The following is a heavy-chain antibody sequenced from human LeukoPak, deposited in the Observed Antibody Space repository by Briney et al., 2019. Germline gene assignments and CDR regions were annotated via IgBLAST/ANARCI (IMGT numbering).Heavy chain of an antibody. V-gene: IGHV1-2*04. J-gene: IGHJ6*02. Sequence: ASVKVSCKASGYTFTGYYMHWVRQAPGQGLEWMGWINPNSGGTNYAQKFQGWVTMTRDTSISTAYMELSRLRSDDTAVYYCARGHSPYYYGSGSYYGMDVWGQGTTVTVSS. D-gene: IGHD3-10*01. CDR3: ARGHSPYYYGSGSYYGMDV. CDR1: GYTFTGYY. CDR2: INPNSGGT.